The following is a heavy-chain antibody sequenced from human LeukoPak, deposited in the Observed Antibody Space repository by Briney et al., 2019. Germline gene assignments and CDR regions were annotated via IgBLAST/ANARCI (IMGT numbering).Heavy chain of an antibody. CDR3: ARTSAGWLQYS. J-gene: IGHJ4*02. Sequence: SETLSLTCAVSGGSIASNNWWSWVRQSPGKGLEWIGEIYHSGNSNYNPSLKSRVTISVDTSKNQFSLKLSSVTAADTAVYYCARTSAGWLQYSWGQGTLVTVSS. CDR2: IYHSGNS. D-gene: IGHD5-24*01. V-gene: IGHV4-4*02. CDR1: GGSIASNNW.